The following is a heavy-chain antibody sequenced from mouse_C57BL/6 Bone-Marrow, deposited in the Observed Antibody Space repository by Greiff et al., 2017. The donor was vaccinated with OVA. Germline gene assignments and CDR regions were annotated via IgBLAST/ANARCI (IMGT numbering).Heavy chain of an antibody. D-gene: IGHD1-1*01. V-gene: IGHV3-1*01. CDR2: ISYSGST. J-gene: IGHJ2*01. Sequence: EVKLVESGPGLVKPSQSLSLTCTVTGYSITSGYDWHWIRHFPGNKLEWMGYISYSGSTNYNPSLKSRISITHDTSKNHFFLKLNSVTTEDTATYYCGRELRFYYFDYWGQGTTLTVSS. CDR1: GYSITSGYD. CDR3: GRELRFYYFDY.